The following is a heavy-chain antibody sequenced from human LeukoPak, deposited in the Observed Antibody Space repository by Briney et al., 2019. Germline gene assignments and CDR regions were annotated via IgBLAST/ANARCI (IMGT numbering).Heavy chain of an antibody. CDR3: ARSAIDAFDI. V-gene: IGHV4-59*08. CDR2: IYYSGST. Sequence: SETLSLTCTVSGGSISSYYWSWIRQPPGKGLEWIGYIYYSGSTNYNPSLKSRVTISVDTSKNQFSLKLSSVTAADTAVYYCARSAIDAFDIWGQGTMVAVSS. CDR1: GGSISSYY. J-gene: IGHJ3*02. D-gene: IGHD6-25*01.